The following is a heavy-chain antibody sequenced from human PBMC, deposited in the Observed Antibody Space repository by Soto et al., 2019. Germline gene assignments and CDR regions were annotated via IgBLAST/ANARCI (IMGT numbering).Heavy chain of an antibody. D-gene: IGHD5-12*01. Sequence: PSETLSLTCAVSGVSISSYYWSWIRQPPGKGLEWIGNVYYSGSTRYNPSLKSRLTISLDPSNSHFSLKLSSVTAADTAVYYCARRRDGYNSIDYWGQGTLVTVSS. CDR1: GVSISSYY. CDR2: VYYSGST. V-gene: IGHV4-59*08. J-gene: IGHJ4*02. CDR3: ARRRDGYNSIDY.